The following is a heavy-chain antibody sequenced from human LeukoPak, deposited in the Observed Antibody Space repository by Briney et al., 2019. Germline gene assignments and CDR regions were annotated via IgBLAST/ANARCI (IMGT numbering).Heavy chain of an antibody. D-gene: IGHD3-22*01. V-gene: IGHV4-39*01. J-gene: IGHJ4*02. CDR1: GGSISSSSYY. Sequence: PSEILSLTCTVSGGSISSSSYYWGWIRQPPGKGLEWIGNIYYSGGTYYNPTLKSRVTISVDTSKNQVSLKLSSVTAADTAVYYCARHPSGYFNYWGQGTLATVSS. CDR3: ARHPSGYFNY. CDR2: IYYSGGT.